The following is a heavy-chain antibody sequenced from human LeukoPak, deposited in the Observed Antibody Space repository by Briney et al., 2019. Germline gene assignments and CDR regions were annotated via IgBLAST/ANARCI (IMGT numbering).Heavy chain of an antibody. J-gene: IGHJ4*02. V-gene: IGHV4-39*07. CDR1: GGSITSSHYY. CDR3: VILPASDTYYYDSIGYYRPGVH. D-gene: IGHD3-22*01. CDR2: IYYSGST. Sequence: KPSETLSLTCTVSGGSITSSHYYWGFMRQAPGKGLEWIGSIYYSGSTYYDPSLKSRVTISVDTSKNQFSLKLTSVTAADTAVYYCVILPASDTYYYDSIGYYRPGVHWGQGTLVAVSS.